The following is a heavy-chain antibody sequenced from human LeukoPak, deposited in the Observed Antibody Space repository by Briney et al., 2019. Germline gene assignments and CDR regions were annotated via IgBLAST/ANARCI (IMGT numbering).Heavy chain of an antibody. CDR1: GFAFDDFA. V-gene: IGHV3-49*04. J-gene: IGHJ4*02. CDR3: SRNGLVDFDY. Sequence: GQSLRLSCTTSGFAFDDFAMSWVRQPAGKRLEWVGFIRRRAYGGAAEYAASVKGRFIISRDDSKGIAYLQMNSLKTEGTAVYYCSRNGLVDFDYWGQGSRVIVSP. CDR2: IRRRAYGGAA.